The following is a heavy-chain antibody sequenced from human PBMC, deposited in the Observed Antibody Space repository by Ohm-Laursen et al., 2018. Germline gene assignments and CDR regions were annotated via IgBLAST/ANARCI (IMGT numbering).Heavy chain of an antibody. D-gene: IGHD5-18*01. CDR1: GFTFDDYG. V-gene: IGHV3-33*08. J-gene: IGHJ6*02. CDR2: IWYDGSNK. Sequence: SLRLSCAASGFTFDDYGMHWVRQAPGKGLEWVAVIWYDGSNKYYADSVKGRFTISRDNSENTLYLQMNSLRVEDTAVYYCARDEEYRDFYYYGMDVWGQGTTVIVSS. CDR3: ARDEEYRDFYYYGMDV.